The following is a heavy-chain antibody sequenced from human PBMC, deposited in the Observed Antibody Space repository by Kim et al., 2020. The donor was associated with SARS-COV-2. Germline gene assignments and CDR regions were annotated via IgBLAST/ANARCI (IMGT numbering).Heavy chain of an antibody. Sequence: SVKVSCKASGGTFSSYAISWVRQAPGQGLEWMGGIIPIFGTANYAQKFQGRVTITADESTSTAYMELSSLRSEDTAVYYCARSFEWTRAFDIWGQGTMVTVSS. D-gene: IGHD3-9*01. V-gene: IGHV1-69*13. CDR2: IIPIFGTA. J-gene: IGHJ3*02. CDR3: ARSFEWTRAFDI. CDR1: GGTFSSYA.